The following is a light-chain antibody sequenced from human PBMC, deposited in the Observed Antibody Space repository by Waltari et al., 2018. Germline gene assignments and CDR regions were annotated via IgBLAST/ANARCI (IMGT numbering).Light chain of an antibody. CDR2: DAS. J-gene: IGKJ1*01. Sequence: EVVLPQSSGTLSLSPGERATLPCRASQSVTSNYLAWYQQTPGQAPRLLIYDASTRATDIPDRFSGSGSGTDFTLTISRVEPEDFAVYHCQQYGALPWTFGQGTKVEMK. V-gene: IGKV3-20*01. CDR1: QSVTSNY. CDR3: QQYGALPWT.